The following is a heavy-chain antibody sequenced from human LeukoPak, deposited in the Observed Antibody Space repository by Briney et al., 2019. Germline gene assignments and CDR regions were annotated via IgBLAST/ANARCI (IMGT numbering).Heavy chain of an antibody. Sequence: GGSLRLSCAASGFTFSSYAMSWVRQAPGKGLEWVSAISGSGGSTYYADSVKGRFTISRDNSKNTLYPQMHSLRAEDTAVYYCAKPGASGRAWYRVDYSDWGRGTLVTVSS. CDR3: AKPGASGRAWYRVDYSD. V-gene: IGHV3-23*01. D-gene: IGHD1-26*01. J-gene: IGHJ4*02. CDR2: ISGSGGST. CDR1: GFTFSSYA.